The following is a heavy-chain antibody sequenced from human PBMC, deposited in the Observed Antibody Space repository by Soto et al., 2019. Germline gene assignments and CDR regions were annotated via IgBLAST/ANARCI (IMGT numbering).Heavy chain of an antibody. J-gene: IGHJ6*02. CDR3: ARLPLLLIVGVTDYYYYGMDV. CDR1: GGSFSGYY. D-gene: IGHD1-26*01. V-gene: IGHV4-34*01. CDR2: IHHSGST. Sequence: SETLSLTCAVYGGSFSGYYWSWIRQPPGKGLEWIGEIHHSGSTNYNPSLKSRVTISVDTSKNQFSLRLSSVTAADTAVYYCARLPLLLIVGVTDYYYYGMDVWGQGTTVTVSS.